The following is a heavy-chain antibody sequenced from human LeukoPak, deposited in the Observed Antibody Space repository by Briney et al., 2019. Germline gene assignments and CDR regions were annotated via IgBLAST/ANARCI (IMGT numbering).Heavy chain of an antibody. CDR3: ARHYDSSAYWYYFDY. Sequence: KPSETLSLTCTVCGGSISSYYWSWIREPPGRGVEWVGYIYYSGSTNFNPSLKSPVTLSLDPSKNQFSLKLSSVTAADTAVYYCARHYDSSAYWYYFDYWGQGTLVTVSS. D-gene: IGHD3-22*01. CDR1: GGSISSYY. CDR2: IYYSGST. J-gene: IGHJ4*02. V-gene: IGHV4-59*08.